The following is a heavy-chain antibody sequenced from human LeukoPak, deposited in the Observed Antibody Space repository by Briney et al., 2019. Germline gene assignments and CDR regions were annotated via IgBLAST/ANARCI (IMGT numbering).Heavy chain of an antibody. J-gene: IGHJ6*03. D-gene: IGHD3-16*01. V-gene: IGHV4-59*11. Sequence: PSETLSLTCTVSGDSISSHYWSWIRQPPGKGLEWIGYIYYSGSTNYNPSLKSRVTISVDTSKNQFSLKLSSVTAADTAVYYCARLFGYYYYMDVWAKGPRSPSP. CDR2: IYYSGST. CDR3: ARLFGYYYYMDV. CDR1: GDSISSHY.